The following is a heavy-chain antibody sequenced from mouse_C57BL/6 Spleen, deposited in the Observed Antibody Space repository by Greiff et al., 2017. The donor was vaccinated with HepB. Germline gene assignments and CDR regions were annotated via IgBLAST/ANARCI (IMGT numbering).Heavy chain of an antibody. CDR3: ARRGYGYEAMDY. CDR1: GYTFTSYW. CDR2: IYPGSGST. J-gene: IGHJ4*01. V-gene: IGHV1-55*01. D-gene: IGHD1-1*02. Sequence: QVQLQQPGAELVKPGASVKMSCKASGYTFTSYWITWVKQRPGQGLEWIGDIYPGSGSTNYNEKFKSKATLTVDTSSSTAYMQLSSLTSEDSAVYYCARRGYGYEAMDYWGQGTSVTVSS.